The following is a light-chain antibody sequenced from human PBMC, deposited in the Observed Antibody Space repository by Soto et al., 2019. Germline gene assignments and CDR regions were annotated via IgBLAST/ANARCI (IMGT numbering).Light chain of an antibody. CDR1: HNVSNW. CDR2: DAS. V-gene: IGKV1-5*01. CDR3: QHYNSYTWT. J-gene: IGKJ1*01. Sequence: DIQMTQSPSTLSASVGERGTITCRASHNVSNWLAWYQQKPGKAPKVLIYDASILESGVPPRFSGSGSGSEFTLTISSLQPDDFATYYCQHYNSYTWTFGLGTKVDIK.